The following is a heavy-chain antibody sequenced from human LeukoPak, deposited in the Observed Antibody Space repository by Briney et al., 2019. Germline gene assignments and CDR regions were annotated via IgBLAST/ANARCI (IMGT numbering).Heavy chain of an antibody. D-gene: IGHD3-10*01. CDR2: ISSSGSGTYI. V-gene: IGHV3-21*01. CDR3: ARLEYYYVSGNYYKLFDY. J-gene: IGHJ4*02. CDR1: GFTFSSYS. Sequence: GGSLRLSCAASGFTFSSYSMNWVRQAPGKGLEWVSTISSSGSGTYIYYADSVKGRFTISRDNAKNSLYLQMNSLRDEDTAVYYCARLEYYYVSGNYYKLFDYWGQGTLVTVCS.